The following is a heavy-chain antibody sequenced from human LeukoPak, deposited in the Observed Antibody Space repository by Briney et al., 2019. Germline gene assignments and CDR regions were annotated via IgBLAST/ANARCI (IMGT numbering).Heavy chain of an antibody. J-gene: IGHJ5*02. CDR2: ISAYNGNT. Sequence: GASVKVSCKASGYTFTSYGISWVRQAPGQGLEWMGWISAYNGNTNYAQNLQGRVTMTTDTSTSTAYMELRSLRSDDTAVYYCARDRVMVDLGYCSVTSCPPPDWFDPWGQGTLVTVSS. D-gene: IGHD2-2*01. CDR1: GYTFTSYG. V-gene: IGHV1-18*01. CDR3: ARDRVMVDLGYCSVTSCPPPDWFDP.